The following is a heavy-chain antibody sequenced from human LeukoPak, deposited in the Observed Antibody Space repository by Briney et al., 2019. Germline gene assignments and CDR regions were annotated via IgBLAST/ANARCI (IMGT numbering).Heavy chain of an antibody. V-gene: IGHV4-59*12. CDR1: GGSISSYY. J-gene: IGHJ4*02. Sequence: SETLSLTCTVSGGSISSYYWSWIRQPPGKGLEWIGYIYYSGSTNYNPSLKSRVTISVDTSKNQFSLKLSSVTAADTAVYYCARDFEIVVVPAAIQPFDYWGQGTLVTVSS. CDR2: IYYSGST. CDR3: ARDFEIVVVPAAIQPFDY. D-gene: IGHD2-2*02.